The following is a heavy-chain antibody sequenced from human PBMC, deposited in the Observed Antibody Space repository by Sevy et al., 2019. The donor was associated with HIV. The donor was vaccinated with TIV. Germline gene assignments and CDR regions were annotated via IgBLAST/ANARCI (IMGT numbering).Heavy chain of an antibody. CDR2: ISGSGGST. J-gene: IGHJ3*02. D-gene: IGHD3-22*01. CDR3: AKDYYDSSGYYPMDAFDI. Sequence: GGSLRLSCAASGFTFRTYAMNWVRQAPGKGLEWVSGISGSGGSTYYADSVKGRFTISRDNSKNTLYLQMNSLRAEDTAVYYCAKDYYDSSGYYPMDAFDIWGQGTMVTDSS. CDR1: GFTFRTYA. V-gene: IGHV3-23*01.